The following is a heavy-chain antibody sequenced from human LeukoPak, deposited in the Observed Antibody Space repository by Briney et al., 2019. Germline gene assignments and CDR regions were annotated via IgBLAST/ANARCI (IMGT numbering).Heavy chain of an antibody. CDR2: ISTGGST. V-gene: IGHV4-4*07. CDR1: GASISSSY. CDR3: ARDQTYYVSSGYYYVTYLQH. D-gene: IGHD3-22*01. J-gene: IGHJ1*01. Sequence: SETLSLTCTVSGASISSSYCTWIRQPAGEGLEWIGRISTGGSTTYNPSFKSRVTMSVDTSKNQFSLTLTSVTAADTAVYYCARDQTYYVSSGYYYVTYLQHWGQGILVTVS.